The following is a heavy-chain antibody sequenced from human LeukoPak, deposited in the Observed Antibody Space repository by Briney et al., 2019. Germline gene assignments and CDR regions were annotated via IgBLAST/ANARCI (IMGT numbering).Heavy chain of an antibody. V-gene: IGHV4-59*08. CDR3: ATLGYCRGGGCYSGPFDY. J-gene: IGHJ4*02. CDR1: GGSISSYY. D-gene: IGHD2-15*01. Sequence: SETLSLTCTVSGGSISSYYWSWIRQHPGKGREWIGYISYSGGTDYNPPLTSRLTISVDTSKNQFSRMLSSVTAADAAVYYCATLGYCRGGGCYSGPFDYWGQGALVTVSS. CDR2: ISYSGGT.